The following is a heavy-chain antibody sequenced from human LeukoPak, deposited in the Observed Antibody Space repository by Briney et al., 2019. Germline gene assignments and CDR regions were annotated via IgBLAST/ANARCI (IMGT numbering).Heavy chain of an antibody. V-gene: IGHV4-39*07. J-gene: IGHJ4*02. D-gene: IGHD1-7*01. Sequence: NPSETLSLTCTVSGGSISSSSYYWGWIRQPPGKGLEWIGSIYYSGSTYYNPSLKSRVTISVDTSKNQFSLKLSSVTAADTAVYYCARQAYNWNYGLPGTFDYWGQGTLVTVSS. CDR2: IYYSGST. CDR3: ARQAYNWNYGLPGTFDY. CDR1: GGSISSSSYY.